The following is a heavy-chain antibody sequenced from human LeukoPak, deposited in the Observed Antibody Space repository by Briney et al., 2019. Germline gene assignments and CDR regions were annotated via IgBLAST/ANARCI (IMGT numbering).Heavy chain of an antibody. J-gene: IGHJ4*02. CDR1: GYTFSSYD. D-gene: IGHD1-26*01. CDR2: ISAYNGNT. Sequence: ASVKVSCKASGYTFSSYDISWVRQAPGQGLEWMGWISAYNGNTNYSQKFQGRVTITRDTSASTAYMELSSLRSEDTAVYYCARAASGSYQILDYWGQGTLVTVSS. CDR3: ARAASGSYQILDY. V-gene: IGHV1-18*01.